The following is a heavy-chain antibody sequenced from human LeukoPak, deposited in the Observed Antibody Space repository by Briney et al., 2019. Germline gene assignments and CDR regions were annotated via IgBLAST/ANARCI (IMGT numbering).Heavy chain of an antibody. J-gene: IGHJ5*02. Sequence: GGSLRLSCAASGFTFSSYGMNWVRQAPGRGLEWVSSISSGSSYIYYADSVKGRFTISRDNAKNSLYPQMNSLRAEDTAVYYCARDPAPLLRYFDGGWFDPWGQGTLVTVSS. V-gene: IGHV3-21*01. CDR1: GFTFSSYG. D-gene: IGHD3-9*01. CDR2: ISSGSSYI. CDR3: ARDPAPLLRYFDGGWFDP.